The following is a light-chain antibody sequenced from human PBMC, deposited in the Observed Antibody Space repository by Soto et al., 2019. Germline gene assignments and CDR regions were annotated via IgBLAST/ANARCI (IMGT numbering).Light chain of an antibody. CDR2: RNS. CDR3: AAWDDNLSGFYV. Sequence: QSVLTQSSSASGTPGQRVTISCSGSASTIGRNYVYWYQQLPGTAPKLLIYRNSQRPSGVPDRFSGSKSGTSASLAISGLRSEDEADYYCAAWDDNLSGFYVFGDGTKLTVL. J-gene: IGLJ1*01. V-gene: IGLV1-47*01. CDR1: ASTIGRNY.